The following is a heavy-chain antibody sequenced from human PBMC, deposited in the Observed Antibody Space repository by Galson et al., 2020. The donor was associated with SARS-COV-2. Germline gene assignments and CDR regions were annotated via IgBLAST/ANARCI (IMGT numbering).Heavy chain of an antibody. D-gene: IGHD3-9*01. J-gene: IGHJ3*01. Sequence: GGSLRLSCAGSGFTFNKNWMTWVRQAPGKGLEWVAKISQDGSDEYYVDSVKGRFTISRDNAKNTLYLQMNSLRVEDTAVYYCARVGRPMIWTGYGYDVFDVWGQGTMVTVSS. CDR3: ARVGRPMIWTGYGYDVFDV. CDR2: ISQDGSDE. V-gene: IGHV3-7*03. CDR1: GFTFNKNW.